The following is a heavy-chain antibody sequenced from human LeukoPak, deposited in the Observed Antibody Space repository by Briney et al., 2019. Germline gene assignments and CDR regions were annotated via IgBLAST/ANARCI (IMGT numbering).Heavy chain of an antibody. D-gene: IGHD3-22*01. V-gene: IGHV3-30*02. J-gene: IGHJ4*02. Sequence: PGGSLRLSCAESGFTFSSYGMHWVRQAPGKGLEWVAFIRYDGSNKYYADSVKGRFTISRDNSENTLYLQMNSLRAEDTAVYYCAKDIAPMYYYDSSGYYGDYWGQGTLVTVSS. CDR3: AKDIAPMYYYDSSGYYGDY. CDR2: IRYDGSNK. CDR1: GFTFSSYG.